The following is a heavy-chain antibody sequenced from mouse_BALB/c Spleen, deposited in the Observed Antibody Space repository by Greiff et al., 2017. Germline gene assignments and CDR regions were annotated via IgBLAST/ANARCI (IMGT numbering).Heavy chain of an antibody. Sequence: DVHLVESGGDLVKPGGSLKLSCAASGFTFSSYGMSWVRQTPDKRLEWVATISSGGSYTYYPDSVKGRFTISRDNAKNTLYLQMSSLKSEDTAMYYCARQGITTVVADWYFDVWGAGTTVTVSS. CDR1: GFTFSSYG. J-gene: IGHJ1*01. V-gene: IGHV5-6*01. CDR3: ARQGITTVVADWYFDV. CDR2: ISSGGSYT. D-gene: IGHD1-1*01.